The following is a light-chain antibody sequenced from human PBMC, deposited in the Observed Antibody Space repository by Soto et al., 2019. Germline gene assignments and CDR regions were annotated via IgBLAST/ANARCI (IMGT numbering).Light chain of an antibody. J-gene: IGLJ1*01. CDR2: DVS. Sequence: QSVLTQPRSVSGSPGQPVTISCTGTSSDVGGSNHVSWYQHHPGKAPKFMIYDVSKRPSGVPDRSSGSKSGNTASLTISGLQAEDEADYYCCSSAGDYTFVFGTGTKVTVL. V-gene: IGLV2-11*01. CDR3: CSSAGDYTFV. CDR1: SSDVGGSNH.